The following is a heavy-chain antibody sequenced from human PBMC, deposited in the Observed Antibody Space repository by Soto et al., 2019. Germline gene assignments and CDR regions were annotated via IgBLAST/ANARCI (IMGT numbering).Heavy chain of an antibody. CDR1: GYSFSRNNSA. CDR3: AREEVAAVAGSFDY. V-gene: IGHV6-1*01. CDR2: TYYRSKWYN. D-gene: IGHD6-19*01. Sequence: PSQTLSLTCPISGYSFSRNNSALNLITQSPSGGLEWLGRTYYRSKWYNDYAVSVKRRLSINPDTSKTQFSLQLNSVTPEDTAVYYCAREEVAAVAGSFDYWGQGTLVTVSS. J-gene: IGHJ4*02.